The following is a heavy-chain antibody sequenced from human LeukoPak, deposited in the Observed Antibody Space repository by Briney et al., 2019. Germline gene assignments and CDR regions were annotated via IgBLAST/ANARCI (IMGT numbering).Heavy chain of an antibody. V-gene: IGHV3-23*01. CDR1: GFTFSSYA. J-gene: IGHJ5*02. CDR3: AKDLTSPGATNH. CDR2: ISVGGGST. Sequence: PGGSLRLSCAASGFTFSSYAMSWVRQAPGKGLEWVSAISVGGGSTYYADSVKGRFTISRDNSKNTLYLQMNSLRAADTAVYYCAKDLTSPGATNHWGQGTLVTVSS. D-gene: IGHD1-26*01.